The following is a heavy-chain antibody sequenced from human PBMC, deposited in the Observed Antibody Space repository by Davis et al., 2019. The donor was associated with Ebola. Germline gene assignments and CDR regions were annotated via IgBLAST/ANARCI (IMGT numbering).Heavy chain of an antibody. CDR1: GFTVSSNY. D-gene: IGHD3-3*01. J-gene: IGHJ4*02. Sequence: ESLKISCAASGFTVSSNYMSWVRQAPGKGLEWVSSISSDSDYIYYADSAKGRFTISRDNSRYTLFLQMNSLRAEDTAVYYCAGGDFWSGRFDYWGQGTLVTVSS. CDR2: ISSDSDYI. V-gene: IGHV3-21*04. CDR3: AGGDFWSGRFDY.